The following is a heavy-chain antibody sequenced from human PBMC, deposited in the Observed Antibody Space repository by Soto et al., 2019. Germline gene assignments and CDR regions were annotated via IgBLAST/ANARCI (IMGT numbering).Heavy chain of an antibody. CDR1: GFTFSNYW. D-gene: IGHD5-12*01. CDR2: ISSSGSTI. CDR3: ARDRGGYDPYYYYYGMDV. J-gene: IGHJ6*02. Sequence: GGSLRLSCAASGFTFSNYWMTWVRQAPGKGLEWVSYISSSGSTIYYADSVKGRFTISRDNAKNSLYLQMNSLRAEDTAVYYCARDRGGYDPYYYYYGMDVWGQGTTVTVSS. V-gene: IGHV3-48*04.